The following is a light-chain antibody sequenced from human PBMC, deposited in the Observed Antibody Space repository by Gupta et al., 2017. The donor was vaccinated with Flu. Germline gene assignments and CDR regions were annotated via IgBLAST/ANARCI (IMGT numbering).Light chain of an antibody. V-gene: IGKV1-39*01. CDR1: QSISSY. Sequence: DIQMTQSPSSLSASVGDRATIPCRASQSISSYLNWYQQKPGKAPKLLIYSASNLQSGVPARFSGSGSGTDFTLTISRQKAEDLAAYYCQQGYRTPGTFGQGTKVEIK. J-gene: IGKJ1*01. CDR3: QQGYRTPGT. CDR2: SAS.